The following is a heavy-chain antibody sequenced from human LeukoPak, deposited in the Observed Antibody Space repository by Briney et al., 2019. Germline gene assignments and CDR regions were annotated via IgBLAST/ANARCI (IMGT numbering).Heavy chain of an antibody. CDR3: ARHGYYGSGSYFGWFDP. CDR1: GYRFTSYW. D-gene: IGHD3-10*01. V-gene: IGHV5-51*01. CDR2: IYPGDSDT. J-gene: IGHJ5*02. Sequence: GEALQISFKGSGYRFTSYWIGWVRPMPGKGLEWMGIIYPGDSDTRYSPSFQGQVTISADKSISTAYLQWSSLKASDTAMYYCARHGYYGSGSYFGWFDPWGQGTLVTVSS.